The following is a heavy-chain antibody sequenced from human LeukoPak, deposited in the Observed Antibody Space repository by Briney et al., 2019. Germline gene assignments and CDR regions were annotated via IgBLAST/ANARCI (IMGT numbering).Heavy chain of an antibody. CDR1: GFTFSSYS. D-gene: IGHD4-17*01. V-gene: IGHV3-48*04. CDR2: ISSSSSTI. CDR3: ARISGTTWGTTVTTFFWSPTDAFDI. J-gene: IGHJ3*02. Sequence: GGSLRLSCAASGFTFSSYSMNWVRQAPGKGLEWVSYISSSSSTIYYADSVKGRFTISRDNAKNSLYLQMNSLRAEDTAVYYCARISGTTWGTTVTTFFWSPTDAFDIWGQGTMVTVSS.